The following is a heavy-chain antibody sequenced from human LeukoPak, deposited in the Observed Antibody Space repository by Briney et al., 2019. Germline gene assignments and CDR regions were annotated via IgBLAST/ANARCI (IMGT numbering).Heavy chain of an antibody. J-gene: IGHJ4*02. D-gene: IGHD6-19*01. CDR3: ARSSGWFGIFDY. V-gene: IGHV3-30*04. Sequence: PGGSLRLSCAASGFTFSSYAMHWVRQAPGKGLEWVAVISYDGSNKYYADSVKGRFTISRDKSKNTLYLQMNSLRAEDTAVYYCARSSGWFGIFDYWGQGTLVTVSS. CDR2: ISYDGSNK. CDR1: GFTFSSYA.